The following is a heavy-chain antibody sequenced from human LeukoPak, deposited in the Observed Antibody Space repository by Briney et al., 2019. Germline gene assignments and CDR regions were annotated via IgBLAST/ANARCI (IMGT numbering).Heavy chain of an antibody. V-gene: IGHV3-66*01. CDR3: ARDGGTYYYDNSGYYETSYYFDY. CDR1: GFTVSSNY. J-gene: IGHJ4*02. CDR2: IYSGGST. Sequence: GGSLRLSCAASGFTVSSNYMSWVRQAPGKGLEWVSVIYSGGSTYYADSVKGRFTISRDNSKNTLYLQMNSLRAEDTAVYYCARDGGTYYYDNSGYYETSYYFDYWGQGTLVTVSS. D-gene: IGHD3-22*01.